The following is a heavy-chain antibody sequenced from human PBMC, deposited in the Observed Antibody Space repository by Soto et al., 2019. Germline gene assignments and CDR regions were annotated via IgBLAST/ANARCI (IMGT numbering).Heavy chain of an antibody. Sequence: VASVKISCKASGYLFTAYSMHWVRLAPGQGLEWMGVVNPSGGSTKYAQNFQGRVTMTRDTSTTTIYMELSSLRSDDTAIYYCAREENCSGGTCYYEYFQRWGEGTLVTVSS. CDR2: VNPSGGST. CDR3: AREENCSGGTCYYEYFQR. J-gene: IGHJ1*01. D-gene: IGHD2-15*01. V-gene: IGHV1-46*01. CDR1: GYLFTAYS.